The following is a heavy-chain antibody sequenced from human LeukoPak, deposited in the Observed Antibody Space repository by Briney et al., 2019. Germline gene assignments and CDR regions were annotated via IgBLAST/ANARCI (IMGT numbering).Heavy chain of an antibody. CDR1: GGTFSSYA. Sequence: ASVKVSCKASGGTFSSYAISWVRQAPGQGLEWMGGIIPIFGTANYAQKFQGRVTITADESTSTVYMDLSSLRSEDTAVYYCARSMGATYDYWGQGTLVTVSS. D-gene: IGHD1-26*01. V-gene: IGHV1-69*01. CDR2: IIPIFGTA. J-gene: IGHJ4*02. CDR3: ARSMGATYDY.